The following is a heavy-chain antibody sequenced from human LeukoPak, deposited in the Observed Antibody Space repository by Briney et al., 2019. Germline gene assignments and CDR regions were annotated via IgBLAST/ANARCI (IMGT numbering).Heavy chain of an antibody. CDR3: ARDLYYYGSGSYSIYYYYYYMDV. Sequence: ASVKVSCKASGYTFTGYYMHWVRQAPEQGLEWMGWINPNSGGTNYAQKFQGRVTMTRDTSISTAYMELSRLRSDDTGVYYCARDLYYYGSGSYSIYYYYYYMDVWGKGTTVTISS. D-gene: IGHD3-10*01. V-gene: IGHV1-2*02. CDR2: INPNSGGT. CDR1: GYTFTGYY. J-gene: IGHJ6*03.